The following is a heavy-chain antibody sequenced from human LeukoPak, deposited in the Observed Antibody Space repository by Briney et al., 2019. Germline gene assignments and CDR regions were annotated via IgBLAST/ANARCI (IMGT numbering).Heavy chain of an antibody. CDR2: ISSSGSYI. Sequence: PGGSLRLSCAASGFTFSTYSMNWVRQAPGKGLEWVSSISSSGSYIYYADSVKGRFSISRDDAKNALFLQMNSLRAEDTALYYCAREDGFCSGGSCYQHWGQGTLVTVSS. J-gene: IGHJ1*01. V-gene: IGHV3-21*04. CDR1: GFTFSTYS. D-gene: IGHD2-15*01. CDR3: AREDGFCSGGSCYQH.